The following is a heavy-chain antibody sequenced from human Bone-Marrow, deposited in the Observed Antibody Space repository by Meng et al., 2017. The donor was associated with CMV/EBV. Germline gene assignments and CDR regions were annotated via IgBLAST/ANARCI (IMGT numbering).Heavy chain of an antibody. CDR3: ARRSRGGRITIFGVATSWAAFDY. Sequence: ASVKVSCKASGYTFTSYDINWVRQATGQGLEWMGIINPSGGSTSYAQKFQGRVTMTRDTSTSTVYMELSSLRSEDTAVYYCARRSRGGRITIFGVATSWAAFDYWAQGTLVTVSS. V-gene: IGHV1-46*01. D-gene: IGHD3-3*01. CDR1: GYTFTSYD. CDR2: INPSGGST. J-gene: IGHJ4*02.